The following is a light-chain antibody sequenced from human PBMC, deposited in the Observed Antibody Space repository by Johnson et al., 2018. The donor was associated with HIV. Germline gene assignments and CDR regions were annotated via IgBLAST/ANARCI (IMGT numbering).Light chain of an antibody. CDR3: GTWDSSLSAHYV. V-gene: IGLV1-51*02. J-gene: IGLJ1*01. CDR1: SSNIGNNY. Sequence: QSVLTHPPSVSAAPGQKVTISCSGSSSNIGNNYVSWYQQLPGTAPKLLIYENNKRPSGIPDRFSGSKSGTSASLGITGLQTGDEADYYCGTWDSSLSAHYVFGTWPKVTVL. CDR2: ENN.